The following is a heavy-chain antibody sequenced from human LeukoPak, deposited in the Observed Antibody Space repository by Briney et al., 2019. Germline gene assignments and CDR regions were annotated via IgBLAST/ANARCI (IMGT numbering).Heavy chain of an antibody. CDR1: GYTLTELS. CDR2: FDPEDGET. CDR3: ATDKEGYYYDSLPPLGLDY. D-gene: IGHD3-22*01. J-gene: IGHJ4*02. Sequence: ASVKVSCKVSGYTLTELSMHWVRQAPGKGLEWMGGFDPEDGETIYAQKFQGRVTMTEDTSTDTAYMELSSLRSEDTAVYYCATDKEGYYYDSLPPLGLDYWGQGTLVTVSS. V-gene: IGHV1-24*01.